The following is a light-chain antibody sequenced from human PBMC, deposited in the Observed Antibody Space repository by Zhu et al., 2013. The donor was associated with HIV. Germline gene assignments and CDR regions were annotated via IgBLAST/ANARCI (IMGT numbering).Light chain of an antibody. CDR2: KAS. CDR3: QQYNSPRLT. J-gene: IGKJ4*01. Sequence: DIQMTQSPSTLSASVGDRVTITCRASQSISSWLAWYQQKPGKAPKLLIYKASSLESGVPSRFSGSGSGTEFTLTISSLQPDDFATYYCQQYNSPRLTFGEGPRWRSN. V-gene: IGKV1-5*03. CDR1: QSISSW.